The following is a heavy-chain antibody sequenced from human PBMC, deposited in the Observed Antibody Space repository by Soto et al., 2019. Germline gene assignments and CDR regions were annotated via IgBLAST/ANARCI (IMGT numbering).Heavy chain of an antibody. Sequence: GGSLRLSCAVSGFTVSSNYMSWVRQAPGKGLVWVSRINSDGSSTFYADSVKGRFTISRDNAKNTVYLQMNSLRAEDTAVYYCGKDPPGPAYYFDYWGQGAQVTVSS. CDR3: GKDPPGPAYYFDY. V-gene: IGHV3-74*01. J-gene: IGHJ4*02. CDR1: GFTVSSNY. CDR2: INSDGSST.